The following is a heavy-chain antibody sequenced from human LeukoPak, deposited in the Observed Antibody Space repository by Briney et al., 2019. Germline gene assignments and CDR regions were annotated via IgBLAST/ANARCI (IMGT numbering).Heavy chain of an antibody. CDR2: IYYSGST. CDR1: GGSISSYY. J-gene: IGHJ2*01. Sequence: SETLSLTCTVSGGSISSYYWSWIRQPPGKGLEWIGYIYYSGSTNYNPSLRSRVTISVDTSKNQFSLKLSSVTAADTAVYYCARRSFNSSSWYFTGRDDGRNRWYFDLWGRGTLVTVSS. CDR3: ARRSFNSSSWYFTGRDDGRNRWYFDL. V-gene: IGHV4-59*08. D-gene: IGHD6-13*01.